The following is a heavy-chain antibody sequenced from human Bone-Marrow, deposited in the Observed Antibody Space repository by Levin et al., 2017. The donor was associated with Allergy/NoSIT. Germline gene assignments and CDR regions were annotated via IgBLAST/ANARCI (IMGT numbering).Heavy chain of an antibody. J-gene: IGHJ5*02. V-gene: IGHV3-21*01. CDR2: ITSSGTYI. D-gene: IGHD5-12*01. CDR1: GFTFSSYS. Sequence: GESLKISCAASGFTFSSYSMNWVRQAPGKGLDWVSSITSSGTYIYYADSVKGRFTISRDNAKNSLFLQTNSLTAADTAVYYCARGLEYSGLPWGQGTLVTVSS. CDR3: ARGLEYSGLP.